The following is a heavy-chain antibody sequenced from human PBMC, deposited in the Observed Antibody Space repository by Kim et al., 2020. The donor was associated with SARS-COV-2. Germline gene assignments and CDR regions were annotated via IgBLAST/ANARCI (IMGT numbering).Heavy chain of an antibody. Sequence: PSLKSRVTISVDTSKNQFSLKLSSVTAADTAVYYCARERSPGYYYYMDVWGKGTTVTVSS. J-gene: IGHJ6*03. V-gene: IGHV4-61*02. CDR3: ARERSPGYYYYMDV.